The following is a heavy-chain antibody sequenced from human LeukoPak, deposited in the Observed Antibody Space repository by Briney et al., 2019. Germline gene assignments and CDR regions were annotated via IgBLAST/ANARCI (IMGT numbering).Heavy chain of an antibody. D-gene: IGHD3-10*01. CDR3: TTGKRGIAY. CDR2: IRSKAYGGTT. V-gene: IGHV3-49*04. J-gene: IGHJ4*02. Sequence: PGGSLRLSCTPSGLTFADYAMTSGRQAPGEGLEWVGFIRSKAYGGTTEYAASVKGRFTISRDDSKSIAYLQINSLKTEVIGVYYCTTGKRGIAYWGQGTLVTVSS. CDR1: GLTFADYA.